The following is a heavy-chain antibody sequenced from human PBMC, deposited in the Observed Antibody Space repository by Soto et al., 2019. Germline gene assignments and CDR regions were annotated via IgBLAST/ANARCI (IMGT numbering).Heavy chain of an antibody. CDR2: ISGSGGSA. J-gene: IGHJ4*02. CDR1: GFTFSSYA. V-gene: IGHV3-23*01. CDR3: AKALDYDDILTGLH. Sequence: EVQLLESGGGLVQPGGSLRISCAASGFTFSSYAMSWVRQAPGKGLECLSTISGSGGSAYYADSVKGRFTITRDNSKNTLHLQMNSLRAEDTGVYYCAKALDYDDILTGLHWGQGTLVTVSA. D-gene: IGHD3-9*01.